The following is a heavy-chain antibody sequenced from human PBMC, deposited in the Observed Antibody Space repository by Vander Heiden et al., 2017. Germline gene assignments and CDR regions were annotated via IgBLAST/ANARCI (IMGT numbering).Heavy chain of an antibody. J-gene: IGHJ4*02. Sequence: QVQLVQSGAEVKKPGSSVKVPCKASGGTFSSYAITWVRQAPGQGLEWMGGIIPSGGTANDAQKFQGRVTITADESTSTAYMELSSLRSEDTAVYYCARDLGIVGAAGLDYWGQGTLVTVSS. CDR1: GGTFSSYA. D-gene: IGHD1-26*01. V-gene: IGHV1-69*01. CDR3: ARDLGIVGAAGLDY. CDR2: IIPSGGTA.